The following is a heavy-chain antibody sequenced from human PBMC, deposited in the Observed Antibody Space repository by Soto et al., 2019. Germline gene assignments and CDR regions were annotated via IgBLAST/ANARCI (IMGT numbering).Heavy chain of an antibody. CDR1: GGSISSSNW. V-gene: IGHV4-4*02. CDR2: IYHSGST. J-gene: IGHJ4*01. CDR3: ARGGPSSNSLDH. Sequence: TSQTLSITCAVSGGSISSSNWRCWVRHPPGKGLEWNGEIYHSGSTNYNPSLKSRVTISIDTSKNQFSLKLTSLTATDTAVYYCARGGPSSNSLDHWGQGTLVT.